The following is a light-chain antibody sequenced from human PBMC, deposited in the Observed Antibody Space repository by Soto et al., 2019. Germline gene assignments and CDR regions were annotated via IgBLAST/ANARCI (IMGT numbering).Light chain of an antibody. J-gene: IGKJ3*01. CDR3: QQYNYWPPS. CDR2: DAS. Sequence: EIVLTQSPATLSLSPGERATLSCRASQSVSSYLAWYQQKPGQAPRLLIYDASTRATGIPARFSSSGSGTEFTLTISSLQPEDFAVYYCQQYNYWPPSFGPGTKVDIK. CDR1: QSVSSY. V-gene: IGKV3-15*01.